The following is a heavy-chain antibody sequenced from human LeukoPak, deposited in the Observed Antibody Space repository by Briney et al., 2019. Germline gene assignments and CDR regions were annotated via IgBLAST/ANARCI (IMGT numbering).Heavy chain of an antibody. V-gene: IGHV3-74*01. CDR3: ARDNNWSSDY. J-gene: IGHJ4*02. CDR2: INSDGSST. D-gene: IGHD1-20*01. CDR1: GFTFSAFW. Sequence: PGGSLRLSCAASGFTFSAFWMHWVRQAPGKGLVWVSRINSDGSSTTYADSVKGRFTVSRDNAKNTLYLQMDSLRAEDTAVYYCARDNNWSSDYWGQGTLVTVSS.